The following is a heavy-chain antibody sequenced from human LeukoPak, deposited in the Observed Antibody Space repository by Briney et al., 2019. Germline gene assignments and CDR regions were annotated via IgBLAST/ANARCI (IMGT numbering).Heavy chain of an antibody. Sequence: ASVKVSCRASGGTFTGYTISWVRQAPGQGLEWMGRIIPLFGTVDYAQKFQGRVTITTDESATTAYMRLSSLKSDDTAVYYCARGVRSAFYTPPPDYWGQGTRVTVSS. CDR2: IIPLFGTV. CDR1: GGTFTGYT. CDR3: ARGVRSAFYTPPPDY. J-gene: IGHJ4*02. D-gene: IGHD3-3*01. V-gene: IGHV1-69*05.